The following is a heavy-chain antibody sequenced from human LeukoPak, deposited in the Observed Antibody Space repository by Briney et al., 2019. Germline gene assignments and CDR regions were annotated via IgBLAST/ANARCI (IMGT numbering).Heavy chain of an antibody. J-gene: IGHJ4*02. V-gene: IGHV1-2*02. Sequence: ASAKVSCKASGYTFTGYYMHWVRQAPGQGLEWMGWINPKSGGTNYAQKFQGRVTMTRDTSISTAYMEVSRMTSDDTAVYYCATSGGTSGPELDYWGQGTLVTVSS. CDR1: GYTFTGYY. CDR2: INPKSGGT. CDR3: ATSGGTSGPELDY. D-gene: IGHD3-3*01.